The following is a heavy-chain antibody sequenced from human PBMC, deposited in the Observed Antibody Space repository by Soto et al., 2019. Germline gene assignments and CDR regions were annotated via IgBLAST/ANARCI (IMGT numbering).Heavy chain of an antibody. CDR3: ARTTVVTGDAFDI. V-gene: IGHV4-30-4*01. CDR2: IYYSGST. CDR1: GGSISSGDYY. J-gene: IGHJ3*02. D-gene: IGHD4-17*01. Sequence: QVQLQESGPGLVKPSQTLSLTCTVSGGSISSGDYYWSWIRQPPGKGLEWIGYIYYSGSTYYNPSPKSRVTMTVDTSKNQFSQKLSSVTAADTAVYYCARTTVVTGDAFDIWGQGTMVTVSS.